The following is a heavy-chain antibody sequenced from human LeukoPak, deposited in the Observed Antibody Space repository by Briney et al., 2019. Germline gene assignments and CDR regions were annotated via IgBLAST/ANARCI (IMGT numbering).Heavy chain of an antibody. Sequence: GGSLRLSCAASGFTFSDYYMSWIRQAPGKGLEWVSYISSIGSTIYYADSVKGRFTISRDNAKNSLYLQMNSLRAEDTAVYYCARVDSRYDYVWGSYRSLDYWGQGTLVTVSS. CDR1: GFTFSDYY. V-gene: IGHV3-11*01. CDR2: ISSIGSTI. J-gene: IGHJ4*02. D-gene: IGHD3-16*02. CDR3: ARVDSRYDYVWGSYRSLDY.